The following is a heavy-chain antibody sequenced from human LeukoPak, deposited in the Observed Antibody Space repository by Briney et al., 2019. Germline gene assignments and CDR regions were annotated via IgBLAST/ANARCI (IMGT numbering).Heavy chain of an antibody. CDR2: ISGSGGST. V-gene: IGHV3-23*01. D-gene: IGHD2-15*01. Sequence: QAGGSLRLSCAASGFTFSSYAMSWVRQAPGKGLEWVSAISGSGGSTYYADSVKGRFTISRDNSKNTLYLQMNSLRAEDTAVYYCAKGPIVVHHGWFDPWGQGTLVTVSS. CDR1: GFTFSSYA. CDR3: AKGPIVVHHGWFDP. J-gene: IGHJ5*02.